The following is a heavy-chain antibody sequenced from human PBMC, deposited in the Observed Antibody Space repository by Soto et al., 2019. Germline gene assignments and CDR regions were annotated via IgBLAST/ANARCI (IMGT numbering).Heavy chain of an antibody. CDR2: IKQDGSEK. V-gene: IGHV3-7*01. CDR3: ARDNWNYGYYYGMDV. J-gene: IGHJ6*02. CDR1: GFTFSSYW. Sequence: PGGSLRLSCAAYGFTFSSYWMSWVRQAPGKGLEWVANIKQDGSEKYYVDSVKGRFTISRDNAKNSLYLQMNSLRAEDTAVYYCARDNWNYGYYYGMDVWGQGTTVTVSS. D-gene: IGHD1-7*01.